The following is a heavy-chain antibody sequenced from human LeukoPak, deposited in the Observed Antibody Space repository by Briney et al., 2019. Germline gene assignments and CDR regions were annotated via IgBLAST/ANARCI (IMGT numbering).Heavy chain of an antibody. CDR1: GGSISSYY. CDR2: IYTSGST. V-gene: IGHV4-4*07. Sequence: PSETLSLTCTVSGGSISSYYWSWIRQPAGKGLEWIGCIYTSGSTNYNPSLKSRVTMSVDTSKNQFSLKLSSVTAADTAVYYCARGRDGYNPYYYYYMDVWGKGTTVTVSS. J-gene: IGHJ6*03. D-gene: IGHD5-24*01. CDR3: ARGRDGYNPYYYYYMDV.